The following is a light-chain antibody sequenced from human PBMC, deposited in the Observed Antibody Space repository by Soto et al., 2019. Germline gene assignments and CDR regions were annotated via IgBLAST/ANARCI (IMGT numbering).Light chain of an antibody. J-gene: IGKJ2*01. V-gene: IGKV1-39*01. CDR2: DAS. CDR3: QKSDRSPYT. CDR1: QSIRTY. Sequence: DIQMTQSPSSLSASVGDRVAITCRASQSIRTYLNWYQQKPGEAPKVLIYDASTLQSGVPSRISSSGSGTYFTLTISSLQPEDYATDYCQKSDRSPYTFGQRTKLEIK.